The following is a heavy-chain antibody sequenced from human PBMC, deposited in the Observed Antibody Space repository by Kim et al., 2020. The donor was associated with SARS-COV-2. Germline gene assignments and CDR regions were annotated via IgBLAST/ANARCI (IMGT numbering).Heavy chain of an antibody. V-gene: IGHV4-31*03. J-gene: IGHJ4*02. CDR3: ARVGSGKWFGELLHIDY. CDR1: GGSISSGGYY. CDR2: IYYSGST. Sequence: SETLSLTCTVSGGSISSGGYYWIWIRQHPGKGLEWIGYIYYSGSTYYNSSRKSRVTISGDTSKNQFSLKLSSVTAADTAVYYCARVGSGKWFGELLHIDYWGQGTLVTVSS. D-gene: IGHD3-10*01.